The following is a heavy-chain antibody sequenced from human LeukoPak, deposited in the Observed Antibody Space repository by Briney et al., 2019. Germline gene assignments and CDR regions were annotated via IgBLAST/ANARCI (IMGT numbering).Heavy chain of an antibody. D-gene: IGHD4-17*01. CDR1: GDSISSYY. Sequence: SETLSLTCSVSGDSISSYYWSWFRQPPGKGLEWIGYIHYTGSTNYNPSLKSRVSISVDTSKNQFSLKLSSVTAADTAVYYCARDPNISYGDPDEFFDYWGQGTLVTVSS. CDR3: ARDPNISYGDPDEFFDY. V-gene: IGHV4-59*12. J-gene: IGHJ4*02. CDR2: IHYTGST.